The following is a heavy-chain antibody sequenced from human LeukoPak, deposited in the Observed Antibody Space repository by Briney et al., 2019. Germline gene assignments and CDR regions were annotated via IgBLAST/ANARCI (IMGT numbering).Heavy chain of an antibody. CDR1: GGTFSSYA. CDR2: INPNSGGT. D-gene: IGHD3-9*01. CDR3: ATNFDWLSYFDY. Sequence: ASVKVSCKASGGTFSSYAISWVRQAPGQGLAWMGWINPNSGGTNYAQKFQGRVTMTRDTSISTAYMELNRLRSDDTAVYYCATNFDWLSYFDYWGQGTLVTVSS. V-gene: IGHV1-2*02. J-gene: IGHJ4*02.